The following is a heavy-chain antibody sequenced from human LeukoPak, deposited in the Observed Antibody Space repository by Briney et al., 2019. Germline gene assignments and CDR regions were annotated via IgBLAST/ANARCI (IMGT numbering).Heavy chain of an antibody. CDR2: IYPNNDDT. J-gene: IGHJ4*02. CDR3: ARRGSGYGYDY. V-gene: IGHV1-2*02. D-gene: IGHD5-18*01. Sequence: ASVKVSCKASGYTFTDYYMHWVRQAPGQGLEWMGWIYPNNDDTNYAQKFQGRVTMTRDTSISTAYMELSSLTSDDTAVYYCARRGSGYGYDYWDQGTLVTVSS. CDR1: GYTFTDYY.